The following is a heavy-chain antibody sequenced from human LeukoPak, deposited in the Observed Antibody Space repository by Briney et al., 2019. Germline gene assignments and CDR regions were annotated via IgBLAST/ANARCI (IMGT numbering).Heavy chain of an antibody. CDR2: IRYDGSTK. CDR1: GFSFSGYG. V-gene: IGHV3-30*02. CDR3: ARDQGGDHDY. D-gene: IGHD4-17*01. Sequence: GGSLRLSCAASGFSFSGYGMHWVRQAPGKGLEWVTFIRYDGSTKSYADSVKGRFTIARDNSKNTLYLQMNSLRAEDTAVYYCARDQGGDHDYWGQGTLVTVSS. J-gene: IGHJ4*02.